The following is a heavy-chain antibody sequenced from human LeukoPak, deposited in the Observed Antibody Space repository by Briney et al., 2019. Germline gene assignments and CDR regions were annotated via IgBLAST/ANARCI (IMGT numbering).Heavy chain of an antibody. Sequence: GGSLRPSCAASGFTFSNYDMSWVRQAPGKGLGWVSSISDSGGSTYYADSVKGRFTISRDNSKNTLYLQMTNLRAADTAVYYCAKDLSRAVAADWFDPWDQGSLVTVSS. V-gene: IGHV3-23*01. CDR2: ISDSGGST. D-gene: IGHD6-19*01. CDR3: AKDLSRAVAADWFDP. J-gene: IGHJ5*02. CDR1: GFTFSNYD.